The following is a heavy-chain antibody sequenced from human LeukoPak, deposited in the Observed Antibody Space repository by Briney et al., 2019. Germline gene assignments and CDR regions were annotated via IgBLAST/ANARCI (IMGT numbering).Heavy chain of an antibody. CDR2: ISYDGSIK. D-gene: IGHD1-26*01. Sequence: GGSLRLSCAASGFTFSSYAMHWVRQAPGKGLEWITIISYDGSIKFYADSVKGRFTVSRDKSKNTLYLQMDSLRADDTAVYYCARGRSYSGNYKSALDFWGQGTMVLVSS. CDR1: GFTFSSYA. J-gene: IGHJ3*01. V-gene: IGHV3-30-3*01. CDR3: ARGRSYSGNYKSALDF.